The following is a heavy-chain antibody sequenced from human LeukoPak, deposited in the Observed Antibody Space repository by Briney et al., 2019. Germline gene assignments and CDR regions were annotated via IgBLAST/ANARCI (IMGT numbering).Heavy chain of an antibody. D-gene: IGHD2-15*01. Sequence: ASVKVSCKASGYTFTNSGINWVRQARGEGLEWMGWISAYNGNTNYAQKFQGRVTMTTDTSTSTAYMEMRSLRSDDTAIYYCARDICSGANCYLNNRFDPWGQGTLVTVSS. V-gene: IGHV1-18*01. CDR2: ISAYNGNT. CDR1: GYTFTNSG. CDR3: ARDICSGANCYLNNRFDP. J-gene: IGHJ5*02.